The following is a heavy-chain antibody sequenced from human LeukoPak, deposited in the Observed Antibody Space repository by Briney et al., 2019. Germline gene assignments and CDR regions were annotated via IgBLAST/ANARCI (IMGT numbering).Heavy chain of an antibody. CDR2: IRYDGSNK. D-gene: IGHD3/OR15-3a*01. J-gene: IGHJ3*02. CDR3: AKDPPWAGYLGAFDI. V-gene: IGHV3-30*02. Sequence: PERSLRLSCAASGFTFSRYGMHWVRQAPGKGLEWVAFIRYDGSNKYYADSVKGRFTISRDNSKNTLYLQMNSLRAEDTAVYYCAKDPPWAGYLGAFDIWGQGTMVTVSS. CDR1: GFTFSRYG.